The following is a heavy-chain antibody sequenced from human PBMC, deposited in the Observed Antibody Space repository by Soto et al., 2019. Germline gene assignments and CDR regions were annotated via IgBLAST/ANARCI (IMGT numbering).Heavy chain of an antibody. V-gene: IGHV4-34*01. Sequence: SETLSLTCAVYGGSFGGYYWSWIRQPPGKGLEWIGEINHSGSTNYNPSLKSRVTISVDTSKNQFSLKLSSVTAADTAVYYCGRGSKRDVVAPAAMRISWFDPWGQGTLVTVSS. CDR1: GGSFGGYY. CDR2: INHSGST. J-gene: IGHJ5*02. D-gene: IGHD2-2*01. CDR3: GRGSKRDVVAPAAMRISWFDP.